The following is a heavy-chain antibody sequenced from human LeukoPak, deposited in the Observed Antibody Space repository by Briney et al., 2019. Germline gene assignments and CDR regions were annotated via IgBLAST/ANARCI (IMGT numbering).Heavy chain of an antibody. CDR3: ARDVLMVVTAPYYFDY. CDR1: GFTFSSYS. D-gene: IGHD2-21*02. CDR2: ISSSSNYI. J-gene: IGHJ4*02. Sequence: GGSLRLSCAASGFTFSSYSMNWVRQAPGKGLEWVSSISSSSNYIYYADSVKGRFTISRDNAKNSLYLQMNSLRAEDTAVYYCARDVLMVVTAPYYFDYWGQGTLVTVSS. V-gene: IGHV3-21*01.